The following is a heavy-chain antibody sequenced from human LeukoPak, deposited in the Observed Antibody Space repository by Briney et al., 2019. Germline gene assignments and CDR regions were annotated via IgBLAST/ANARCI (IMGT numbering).Heavy chain of an antibody. V-gene: IGHV3-7*01. Sequence: GGSLRLSCAASGFTFSSHWMTWVRQAPGKGLEWVANINQGGSEKYYVDSVKGRLTIARDNAKNSLYLQMNSLRAEDTAVYYCARDGGELCFDHWGQGTLVTVPS. CDR2: INQGGSEK. CDR3: ARDGGELCFDH. CDR1: GFTFSSHW. J-gene: IGHJ4*02. D-gene: IGHD3-16*01.